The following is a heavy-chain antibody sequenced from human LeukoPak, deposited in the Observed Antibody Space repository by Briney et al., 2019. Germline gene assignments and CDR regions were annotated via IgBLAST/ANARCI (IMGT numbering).Heavy chain of an antibody. Sequence: SETLSLTCAVYGGSFSGYYWSWIRQPPGKGLEWIGEINHSGSTNYNPSLKSRVTISVDTSKNQFSLKLSSVTAADTAVYYCARVRSYGSGSYYRVNHFDYWGQGTLVTVSS. D-gene: IGHD3-10*01. J-gene: IGHJ4*02. CDR2: INHSGST. CDR3: ARVRSYGSGSYYRVNHFDY. V-gene: IGHV4-34*01. CDR1: GGSFSGYY.